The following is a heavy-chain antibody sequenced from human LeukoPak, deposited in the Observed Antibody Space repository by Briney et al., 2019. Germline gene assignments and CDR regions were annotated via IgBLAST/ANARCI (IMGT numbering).Heavy chain of an antibody. CDR1: GFTFSNYW. J-gene: IGHJ4*02. CDR3: ARGSGWFFDY. CDR2: VNRDGSST. V-gene: IGHV3-74*01. Sequence: GGSLRLSCAASGFTFSNYWMHWVRQAPGKGLVWVSRVNRDGSSTTYADSVKGRFTISRDNAKNSLYLQMNSLRAEDTAVYYCARGSGWFFDYWGQGTLVTVSS. D-gene: IGHD6-19*01.